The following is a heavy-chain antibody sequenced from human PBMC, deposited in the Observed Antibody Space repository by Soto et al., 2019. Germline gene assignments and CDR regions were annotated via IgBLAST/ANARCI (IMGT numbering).Heavy chain of an antibody. V-gene: IGHV4-59*08. CDR1: GGSISSYY. CDR3: ARGYSYGYVGYYYYMDV. J-gene: IGHJ6*03. CDR2: IYYSGST. Sequence: SETLSLTCTVSGGSISSYYWSWIRQPPGKGLERIGYIYYSGSTNYNPSLKSRVTISVDTSKNQFSLKLSSVTAADTAVYYCARGYSYGYVGYYYYMDVWGKGTTVTVSS. D-gene: IGHD5-18*01.